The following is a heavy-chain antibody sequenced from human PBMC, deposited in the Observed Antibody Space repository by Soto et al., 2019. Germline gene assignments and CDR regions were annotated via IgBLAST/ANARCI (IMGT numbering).Heavy chain of an antibody. CDR1: GFSFSSYS. V-gene: IGHV3-48*02. D-gene: IGHD2-2*02. CDR3: ARLGYCSSTSCYTLDY. J-gene: IGHJ4*02. Sequence: LSLTCAASGFSFSSYSMNWVRQAPGKGLEWVSYISSSSSTIYYADSGKGRFTISRDNAKNSLYLQMNSLRDEETAVYYCARLGYCSSTSCYTLDYWGQGTLVTVSS. CDR2: ISSSSSTI.